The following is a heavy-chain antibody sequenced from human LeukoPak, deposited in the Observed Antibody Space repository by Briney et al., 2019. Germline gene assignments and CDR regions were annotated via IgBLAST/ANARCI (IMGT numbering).Heavy chain of an antibody. V-gene: IGHV4-59*08. J-gene: IGHJ4*02. Sequence: PSETLSLTCTVSGGSISSYYWSWIRQPPGKGLEWVGDIYYSGSTNYNPALKSRVPISVHTSKNQFPLKLRSVTAADTAVYYCARSYYYDSSGYPGALGYWGQGTLVTVSS. D-gene: IGHD3-22*01. CDR1: GGSISSYY. CDR2: IYYSGST. CDR3: ARSYYYDSSGYPGALGY.